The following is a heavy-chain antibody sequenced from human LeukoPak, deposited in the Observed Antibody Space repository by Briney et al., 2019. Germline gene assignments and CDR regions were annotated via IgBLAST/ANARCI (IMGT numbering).Heavy chain of an antibody. Sequence: SETLSLTCTVSGASISSGDYYWSWIRQPPGKGLEWIGYIYYSGSTYYNPSLKSRINISADTSKSQFSLKLSSVTAADTAVYYCARGRGSGSYYKMAYYYGMDVWGQGTTVTVSS. CDR3: ARGRGSGSYYKMAYYYGMDV. V-gene: IGHV4-30-4*01. CDR1: GASISSGDYY. D-gene: IGHD3-10*01. CDR2: IYYSGST. J-gene: IGHJ6*02.